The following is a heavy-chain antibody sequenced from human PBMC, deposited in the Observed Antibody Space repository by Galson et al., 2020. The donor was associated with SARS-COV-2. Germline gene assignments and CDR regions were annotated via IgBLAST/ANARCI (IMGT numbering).Heavy chain of an antibody. J-gene: IGHJ4*02. D-gene: IGHD7-27*01. Sequence: SETLSLTCAVSGGSISSDNWWSWVRQPPGKGLEWIGDIYHSGTTNYNPSLKSRVTISVDKSKNQFSLNLKSVTAADTAVYFCSRPKTGAQFDCWGQGTLVTVS. CDR2: IYHSGTT. V-gene: IGHV4-4*02. CDR1: GGSISSDNW. CDR3: SRPKTGAQFDC.